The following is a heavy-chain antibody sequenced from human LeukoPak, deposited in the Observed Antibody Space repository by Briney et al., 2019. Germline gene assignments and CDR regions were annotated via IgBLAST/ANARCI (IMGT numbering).Heavy chain of an antibody. CDR2: IFYTGST. CDR1: GGSISSNY. D-gene: IGHD5-24*01. V-gene: IGHV4-59*01. CDR3: ARAGIMATTPFGY. J-gene: IGHJ4*02. Sequence: SETLSLTCTASGGSISSNYWSWIRQPPGKGLEWIGYIFYTGSTNYNPSLKSRVTISVDTSKNQFSLRLSSVTAADTAVYYCARAGIMATTPFGYWGQGTLVSVSS.